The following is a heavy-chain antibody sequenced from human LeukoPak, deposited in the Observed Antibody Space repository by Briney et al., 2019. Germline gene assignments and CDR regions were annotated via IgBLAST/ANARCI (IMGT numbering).Heavy chain of an antibody. V-gene: IGHV3-30*03. CDR1: GFTFSRYG. J-gene: IGHJ6*02. CDR2: ISYDASNE. Sequence: GGSLRLSCVASGFTFSRYGMYWVRQAPGKGLEWVALISYDASNEYYADSVKGRFTISRDNSKNTLYLQMNSLRPEDTAVYYCARETIVVVFYYGMDVWGQGTTVTVSS. D-gene: IGHD2-21*01. CDR3: ARETIVVVFYYGMDV.